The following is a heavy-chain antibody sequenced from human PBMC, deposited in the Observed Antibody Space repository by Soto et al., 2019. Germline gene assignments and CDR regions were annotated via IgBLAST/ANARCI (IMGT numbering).Heavy chain of an antibody. V-gene: IGHV3-23*01. J-gene: IGHJ4*02. Sequence: EVQLLESGGGLVQPGGSLRLSCAASGFTFSSYAMSWVRQAPGKGLEWVSAISGSGGSTYYADSVKGRFTISRDNSKNTLYLQMNSLRAEDTAVYYCAKDLSQWLVLGDWGLFDYWGQGTLVTVSS. CDR3: AKDLSQWLVLGDWGLFDY. CDR1: GFTFSSYA. D-gene: IGHD6-19*01. CDR2: ISGSGGST.